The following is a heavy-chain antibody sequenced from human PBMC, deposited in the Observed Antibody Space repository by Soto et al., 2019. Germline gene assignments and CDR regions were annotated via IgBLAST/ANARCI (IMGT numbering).Heavy chain of an antibody. D-gene: IGHD2-15*01. CDR1: RFTFSTYA. V-gene: IGHV3-30-3*01. CDR2: ISYDGSNE. J-gene: IGHJ6*02. Sequence: QVQVVESGGGVVQPGRSLRLSCAASRFTFSTYAMHWVRQAPGKGLEWVAVISYDGSNEYYVDSVKGRFTISRDNSKNTLYLQMNSLRAEDTAVYYCAKDLNADGGSYYYYYGMDVWGQGTTVTVSS. CDR3: AKDLNADGGSYYYYYGMDV.